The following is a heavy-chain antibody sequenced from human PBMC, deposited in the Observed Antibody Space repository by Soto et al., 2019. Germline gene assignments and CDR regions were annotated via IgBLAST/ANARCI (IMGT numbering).Heavy chain of an antibody. V-gene: IGHV4-34*01. J-gene: IGHJ4*02. CDR2: INHSGST. CDR3: ASGGNGMITFGGVIVDAKSFDY. CDR1: GGSFSGYY. Sequence: SETLSLTCAVYGGSFSGYYWSWIRQPPGKGLEWIGEINHSGSTNYNPSLKSRVTISVDTSKNQFSLKLSSVTAADTAVYYCASGGNGMITFGGVIVDAKSFDYWGQGTLVTVSS. D-gene: IGHD3-16*02.